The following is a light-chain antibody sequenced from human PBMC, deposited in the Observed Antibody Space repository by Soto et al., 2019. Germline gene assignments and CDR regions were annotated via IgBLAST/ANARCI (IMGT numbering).Light chain of an antibody. CDR1: QSVSSSY. V-gene: IGKV3-20*01. CDR2: GAS. J-gene: IGKJ1*01. Sequence: IVLTQSPATLSLSPWERATLSCRASQSVSSSYLAWYQQKPGQAPRLLIYGASSRATGIPDRFSGSGSGTDFTLTISRLEPEDFAVYYCQQYGSSPPETFGQGTKVDIK. CDR3: QQYGSSPPET.